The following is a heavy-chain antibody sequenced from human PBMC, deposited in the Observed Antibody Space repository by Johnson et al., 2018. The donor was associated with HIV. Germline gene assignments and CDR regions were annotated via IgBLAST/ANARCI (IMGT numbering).Heavy chain of an antibody. D-gene: IGHD1-26*01. CDR2: ISSSRSTI. Sequence: QVHLVESGGGLVQPGGSLRLSCAASGFMFSDYYMSWIRQAPGKGLEWVSYISSSRSTIYYADSVKGRFTISRDNAKNSLYLQMNSLRAEDQAVYYCAREGRLGSYLGGVAFDIWGQGTMVTVSS. J-gene: IGHJ3*02. CDR1: GFMFSDYY. V-gene: IGHV3-11*04. CDR3: AREGRLGSYLGGVAFDI.